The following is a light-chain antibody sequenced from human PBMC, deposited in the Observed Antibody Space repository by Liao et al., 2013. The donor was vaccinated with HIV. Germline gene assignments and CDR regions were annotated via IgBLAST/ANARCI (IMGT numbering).Light chain of an antibody. CDR2: KDR. J-gene: IGLJ1*01. V-gene: IGLV3-25*02. CDR3: QAWDRGMGV. Sequence: SYELTQPPSVSVSPGQTARITCSGDALSKQYGYWYQQKPGQAPVLVISKDRERPSGIPERFSGSNSGNTATLTISGAQAMDEGDYYCQAWDRGMGVFGTGTKVTVL. CDR1: ALSKQY.